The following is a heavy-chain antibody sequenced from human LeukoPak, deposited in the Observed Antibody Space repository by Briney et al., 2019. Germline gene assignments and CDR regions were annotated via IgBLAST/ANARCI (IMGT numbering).Heavy chain of an antibody. V-gene: IGHV4-59*08. CDR3: ARHGFRAGGSWIFDF. CDR1: GGSIRSYY. Sequence: SEARSLTCTVSGGSIRSYYWSWIRQPPGRGLEWIGYIYYSGNTNYNPSLKSRVTISVDTSKNQFSLKLSSVTAADTAVYYCARHGFRAGGSWIFDFWGQGTLVTVSS. J-gene: IGHJ4*02. D-gene: IGHD3-10*01. CDR2: IYYSGNT.